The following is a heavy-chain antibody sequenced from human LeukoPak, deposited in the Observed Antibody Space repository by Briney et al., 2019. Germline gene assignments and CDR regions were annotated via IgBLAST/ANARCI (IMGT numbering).Heavy chain of an antibody. Sequence: PGGSLRLSCSASGFTFSSYAMHWVRQAPGKGLEYVSAISSNGGSTYYADSVKGRFIISRDNSKNTLYLQMSSLGAEDTAVYYCVKPQPGGGFDYWGQGTLVTVSS. D-gene: IGHD1-14*01. J-gene: IGHJ4*02. CDR2: ISSNGGST. CDR1: GFTFSSYA. CDR3: VKPQPGGGFDY. V-gene: IGHV3-64D*09.